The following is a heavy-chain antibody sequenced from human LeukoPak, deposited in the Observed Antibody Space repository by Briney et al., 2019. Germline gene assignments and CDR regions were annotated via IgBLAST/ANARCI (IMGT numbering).Heavy chain of an antibody. Sequence: SETLSLICTVSGFSITSYYWSWIRQPPGKGLEWIGLIHYSGSTTYNPSLTSRVTMSVATSKNQSSLQLRSVTAADTALYYCARDIREVGATHYFDYWGQGTLVTVTS. CDR1: GFSITSYY. V-gene: IGHV4-59*01. D-gene: IGHD1-26*01. J-gene: IGHJ4*02. CDR3: ARDIREVGATHYFDY. CDR2: IHYSGST.